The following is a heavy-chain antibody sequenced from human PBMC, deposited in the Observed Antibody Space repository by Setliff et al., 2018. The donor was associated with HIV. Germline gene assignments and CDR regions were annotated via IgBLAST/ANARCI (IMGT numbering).Heavy chain of an antibody. D-gene: IGHD6-13*01. CDR2: INTVNGNR. Sequence: ASVKVSCKASGYTLTSYVMHWVRQAPGQRLEWIGWINTVNGNRKYSQEFQGRITITMDTSASTVYMEVSSLRSEDMAVYYCAREGAAAGLDLDYWGQGTLVTVS. J-gene: IGHJ4*02. CDR1: GYTLTSYV. V-gene: IGHV1-3*03. CDR3: AREGAAAGLDLDY.